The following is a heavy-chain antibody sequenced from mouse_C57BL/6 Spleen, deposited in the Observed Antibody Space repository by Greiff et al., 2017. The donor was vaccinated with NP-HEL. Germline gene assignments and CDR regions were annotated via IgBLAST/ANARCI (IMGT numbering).Heavy chain of an antibody. CDR1: GYTFTDYN. CDR2: INPNNGGT. D-gene: IGHD2-1*01. CDR3: ARSDCDNYYYAMDY. J-gene: IGHJ4*01. Sequence: EVQLQQSGPELVKPGASVKMSCKASGYTFTDYNMHWVKQSHGKSLEWIGYINPNNGGTSYNQKFKGKATLTANKSSSTAYMELRSLTSEDSAVYYCARSDCDNYYYAMDYWGQGTSVTVSS. V-gene: IGHV1-22*01.